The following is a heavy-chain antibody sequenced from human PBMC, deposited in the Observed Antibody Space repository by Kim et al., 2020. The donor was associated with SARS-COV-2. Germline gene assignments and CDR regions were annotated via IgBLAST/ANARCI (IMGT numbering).Heavy chain of an antibody. D-gene: IGHD6-19*01. V-gene: IGHV1-69*13. Sequence: SVKVSCKASGGTFSSYAISWVRQAPGQGLEWMGGIIPIFGTANYAQKFQGRVTITADESTSTAYMELSSLRSENTAVYYCAIYSSGGIFYFEYWGQGTLVTVSS. CDR3: AIYSSGGIFYFEY. CDR1: GGTFSSYA. J-gene: IGHJ4*02. CDR2: IIPIFGTA.